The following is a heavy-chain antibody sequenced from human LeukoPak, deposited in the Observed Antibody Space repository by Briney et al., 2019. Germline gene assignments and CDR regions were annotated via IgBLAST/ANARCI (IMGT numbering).Heavy chain of an antibody. V-gene: IGHV4-39*07. CDR2: IYYSGST. D-gene: IGHD5-18*01. CDR3: ARGPRIQLWPTHLVFFDY. Sequence: SETLSLTCTVSGGSISSSSYYWGWIRQPPGKGLEWIGSIYYSGSTYYNPSLKSRVTISVDTSKNQFSLKLSSVTAADTAVYYCARGPRIQLWPTHLVFFDYWGQGTLVTVSS. CDR1: GGSISSSSYY. J-gene: IGHJ4*02.